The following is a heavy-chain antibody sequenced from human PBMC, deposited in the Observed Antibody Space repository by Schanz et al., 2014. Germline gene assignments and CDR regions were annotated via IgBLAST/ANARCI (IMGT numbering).Heavy chain of an antibody. CDR3: TADLWFGAVWGVW. V-gene: IGHV3-15*01. CDR1: GFTLNNAW. CDR2: IKSKTDGGTR. J-gene: IGHJ4*02. Sequence: EVQLVESGGGLVKPGGFLRLSCAASGFTLNNAWMNWVRQAPGKGLQWVARIKSKTDGGTRDYAAPVKGRFTISTDDSKNTVYLQMNSLQTEDTPVYYCTADLWFGAVWGVWWGQGTLVTVSS. D-gene: IGHD3-10*01.